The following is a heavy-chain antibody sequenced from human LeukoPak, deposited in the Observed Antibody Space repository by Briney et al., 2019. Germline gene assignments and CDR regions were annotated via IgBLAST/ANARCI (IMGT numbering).Heavy chain of an antibody. CDR3: ASLAAAGLFDY. V-gene: IGHV4-30-2*01. J-gene: IGHJ4*02. CDR2: IYHSGST. D-gene: IGHD6-13*01. Sequence: SQTLSLTCTVSGGSISSGGYYWSWIRQPPGKGLEWIGYIYHSGSTYYNPSLKSRVTISVDRSKNQFSLKLSSVTAADTAVYYCASLAAAGLFDYWGQGTLVTVSS. CDR1: GGSISSGGYY.